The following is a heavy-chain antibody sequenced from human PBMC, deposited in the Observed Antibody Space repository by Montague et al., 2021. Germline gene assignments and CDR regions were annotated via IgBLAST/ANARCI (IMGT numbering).Heavy chain of an antibody. CDR2: IYYGGNS. CDR1: GASITSNIYY. Sequence: SETLSLTCTVSGASITSNIYYWGWIRQSPGKGLEWLGSIYYGGNSFYQPSLKSRITMAVDTSKNQFSLKLSSVTAADTAIYYCARVFSSWYVGWFDPWGQGTLVTVSS. J-gene: IGHJ5*02. CDR3: ARVFSSWYVGWFDP. D-gene: IGHD6-13*01. V-gene: IGHV4-39*07.